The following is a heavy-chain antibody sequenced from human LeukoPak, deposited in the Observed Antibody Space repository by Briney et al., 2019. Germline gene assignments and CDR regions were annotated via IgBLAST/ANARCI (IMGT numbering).Heavy chain of an antibody. J-gene: IGHJ6*03. CDR2: IYTSGST. CDR1: GGSISSGSYY. Sequence: SQTLSLTCTVSGGSISSGSYYWSWIRQPAGKGLEWIGRIYTSGSTNYNPSLKSRVTISVDTSKNQFSLKLSSVTAADTAVYYCARDAYCSSTSCLRFDYYYYYMDVWGKGTTVTVSS. V-gene: IGHV4-61*02. CDR3: ARDAYCSSTSCLRFDYYYYYMDV. D-gene: IGHD2-2*01.